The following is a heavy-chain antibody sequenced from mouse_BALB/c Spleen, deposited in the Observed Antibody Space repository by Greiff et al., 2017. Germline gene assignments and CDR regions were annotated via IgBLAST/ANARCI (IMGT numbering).Heavy chain of an antibody. D-gene: IGHD3-1*01. Sequence: DVQLVESGGGLVKPGGSLKLSCAASGFTFSDYYMYWVRQTPEKRLEWVATISDGGSYTYYPDSVKGRFTISRDNAKNNLYLQMSSLKSEDTAMYYCARDSSGYAWFAYWGQGTLVTVSA. V-gene: IGHV5-4*02. J-gene: IGHJ3*01. CDR1: GFTFSDYY. CDR2: ISDGGSYT. CDR3: ARDSSGYAWFAY.